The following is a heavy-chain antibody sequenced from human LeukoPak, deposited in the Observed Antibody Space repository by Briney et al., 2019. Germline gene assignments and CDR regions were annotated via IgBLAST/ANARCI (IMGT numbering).Heavy chain of an antibody. J-gene: IGHJ5*02. Sequence: ASVKVSCKASGYTFTSYGISWVRQAPGQGLEWMGWISAYNGNTNYAQKLQGRVTMTTDTSTSTAYMELRSLRSDDTAVYYCARDPMVRGVISSTSPRWFDPWGQGTLVTVSS. CDR3: ARDPMVRGVISSTSPRWFDP. CDR1: GYTFTSYG. V-gene: IGHV1-18*01. D-gene: IGHD3-10*01. CDR2: ISAYNGNT.